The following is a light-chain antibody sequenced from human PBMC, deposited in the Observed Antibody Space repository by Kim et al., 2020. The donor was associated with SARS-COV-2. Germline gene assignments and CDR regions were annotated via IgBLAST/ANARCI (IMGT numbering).Light chain of an antibody. CDR2: SAS. CDR3: QKYNSALGWA. V-gene: IGKV1-27*01. J-gene: IGKJ1*01. CDR1: QDISNY. Sequence: DIQMTQSPSSLSASVGDRVTITCRASQDISNYLAWYQQKPGKVPKVLIYSASTLQSGVPSRFSGSGSGTDFTLTISSLQPEDVATYYCQKYNSALGWAFGQGTQVDIK.